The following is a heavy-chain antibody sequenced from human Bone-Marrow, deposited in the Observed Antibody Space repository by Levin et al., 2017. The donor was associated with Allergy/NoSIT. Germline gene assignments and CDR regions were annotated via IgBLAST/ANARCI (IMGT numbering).Heavy chain of an antibody. J-gene: IGHJ3*02. D-gene: IGHD2-15*01. CDR1: GFTFSSYR. V-gene: IGHV3-21*01. CDR3: ASGYCSGGSSDYGAIDI. CDR2: ISSSSSYI. Sequence: SCAASGFTFSSYRMNWVRQAPGKGLEWVSSISSSSSYIYYADSVQGRFTISRDNAKNSLYLKMNSLRAEDTAVYYCASGYCSGGSSDYGAIDIWGQGTMVTVSS.